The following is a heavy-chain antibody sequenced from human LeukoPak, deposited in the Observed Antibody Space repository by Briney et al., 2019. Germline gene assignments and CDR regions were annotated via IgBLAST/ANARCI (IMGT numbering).Heavy chain of an antibody. CDR2: ISPGDPDA. V-gene: IGHV5-51*01. CDR1: GYRFTSHW. CDR3: ARQAYCGGDCSANFGY. Sequence: GESLKISCKGSGYRFTSHWIGWVRQMPGKGLEWMGIISPGDPDARYSPSFQGQVTISADKSINTAYLQWSSLKASDTAMYYCARQAYCGGDCSANFGYWGQGTLVTVSS. D-gene: IGHD2-21*02. J-gene: IGHJ4*02.